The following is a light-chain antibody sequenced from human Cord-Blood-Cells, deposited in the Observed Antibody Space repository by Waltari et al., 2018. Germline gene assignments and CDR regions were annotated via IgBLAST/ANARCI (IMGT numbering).Light chain of an antibody. CDR3: QQYDNLPWT. CDR1: QDISNY. Sequence: DIQMTQSPSSLSASVGDRVTITCQASQDISNYLNWYQQKPGKAPKLLLYDASNLETGVPSRFSGSGSGTDFTFTISSLQPEDIATYYCQQYDNLPWTFCPG. V-gene: IGKV1-33*01. CDR2: DAS. J-gene: IGKJ1*01.